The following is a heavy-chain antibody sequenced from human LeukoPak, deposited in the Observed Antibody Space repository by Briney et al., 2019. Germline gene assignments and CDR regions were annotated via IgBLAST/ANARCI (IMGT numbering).Heavy chain of an antibody. J-gene: IGHJ5*02. Sequence: SSETLSLTCAVYGGSFGGYYWSWIRQPPGKGLEWIGEINDSGSSNYIPSLKSRVTISVDRSKNQFSLKLTSVTAADTAVYYCARAQSVNPMIEVDDKWFDPWGQGTLVTVSS. CDR3: ARAQSVNPMIEVDDKWFDP. V-gene: IGHV4-34*01. D-gene: IGHD3-22*01. CDR1: GGSFGGYY. CDR2: INDSGSS.